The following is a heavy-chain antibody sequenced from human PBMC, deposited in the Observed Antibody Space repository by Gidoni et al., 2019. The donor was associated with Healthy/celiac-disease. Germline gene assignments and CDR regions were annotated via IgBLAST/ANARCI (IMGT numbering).Heavy chain of an antibody. J-gene: IGHJ3*02. Sequence: QVQLQESGPGLVKPSPTLSLTCTVSGGPISRGGYYWIWIRQHPGKGLEWIGYIYYSGSTYYNPSLKSRVTISVDTSKNQFSLKLSSVTAADTAVYYCARLPQRGGATATAFDIWGQGTMVTVSS. CDR1: GGPISRGGYY. D-gene: IGHD1-26*01. CDR2: IYYSGST. V-gene: IGHV4-31*03. CDR3: ARLPQRGGATATAFDI.